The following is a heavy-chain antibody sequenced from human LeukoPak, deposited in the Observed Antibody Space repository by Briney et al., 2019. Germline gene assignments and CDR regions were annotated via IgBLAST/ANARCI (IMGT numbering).Heavy chain of an antibody. J-gene: IGHJ4*02. CDR2: MNPNSGNT. V-gene: IGHV1-8*01. CDR1: GYTFTSYD. Sequence: ASVKVSCKASGYTFTSYDINWVRQATGQGLEWMGWMNPNSGNTGYAQKFQGRVTMTRNTSISTAYMELSSLRSEDTAVYYCASCAGITIFECHFDYWGQGTLVTVSS. CDR3: ASCAGITIFECHFDY. D-gene: IGHD3-3*01.